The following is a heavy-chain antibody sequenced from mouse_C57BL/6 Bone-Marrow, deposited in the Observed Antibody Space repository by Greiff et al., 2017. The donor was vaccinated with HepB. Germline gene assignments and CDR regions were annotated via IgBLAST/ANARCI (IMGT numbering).Heavy chain of an antibody. CDR1: GYTFTSYW. CDR2: IYPGSGST. V-gene: IGHV1-55*01. Sequence: QVQLQQPGAELVKPGASVKMSCKASGYTFTSYWITWVKQRPGQGLEWIGDIYPGSGSTNYNEKFKSKATLTVDTSSSTAYMQLSSLTSEDSAVYYCARSFLTGKGAWFAYWGQGTLVTVSA. CDR3: ARSFLTGKGAWFAY. D-gene: IGHD4-1*01. J-gene: IGHJ3*01.